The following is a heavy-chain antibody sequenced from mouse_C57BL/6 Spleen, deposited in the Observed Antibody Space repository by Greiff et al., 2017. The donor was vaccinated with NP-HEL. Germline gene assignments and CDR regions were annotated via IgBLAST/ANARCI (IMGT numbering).Heavy chain of an antibody. J-gene: IGHJ4*01. Sequence: EVKLVESGGGLVKPGGSLKLSCAASGFTFSDYGMHWVRQAPEKGLEWVAYISSGSSTIYYADKVKGRFTISRDNAKNTLFLQMTSLRSEDTAMYYCARNYGSSPYAMDYWGQGTSVTVSS. D-gene: IGHD1-1*01. V-gene: IGHV5-17*01. CDR1: GFTFSDYG. CDR2: ISSGSSTI. CDR3: ARNYGSSPYAMDY.